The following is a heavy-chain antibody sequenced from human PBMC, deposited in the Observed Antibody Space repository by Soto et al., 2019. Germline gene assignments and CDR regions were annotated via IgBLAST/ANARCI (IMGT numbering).Heavy chain of an antibody. J-gene: IGHJ6*02. CDR3: ARAQGGIVLMVYAHYYYGMDV. CDR2: INHSGST. CDR1: GGSFSGYY. V-gene: IGHV4-34*01. Sequence: SETLSLTCAVYGGSFSGYYWSWIRQPPGKGLEWIGEINHSGSTNYNPSLKSRATISAETSKKQFSLNLSSVTAADTAVYYCARAQGGIVLMVYAHYYYGMDVWGQGTTVTVSS. D-gene: IGHD2-8*01.